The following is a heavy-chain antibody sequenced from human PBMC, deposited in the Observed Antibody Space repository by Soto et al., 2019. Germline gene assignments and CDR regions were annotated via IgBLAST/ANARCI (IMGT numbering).Heavy chain of an antibody. D-gene: IGHD3-22*01. J-gene: IGHJ6*02. V-gene: IGHV3-53*01. CDR3: ATFRWLLLAPYYGIDV. CDR2: IYSGGST. CDR1: GFTVSSNY. Sequence: GGSLRLSCAASGFTVSSNYMSWVRQAPGKGLEWVSVIYSGGSTYYADSVKGRFTISRDNSKNTLYLQMNSLRAEDTAVYYCATFRWLLLAPYYGIDVRAQRTTVTGSS.